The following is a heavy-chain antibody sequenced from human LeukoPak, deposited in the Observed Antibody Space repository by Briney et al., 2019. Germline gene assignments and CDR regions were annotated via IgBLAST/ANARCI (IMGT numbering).Heavy chain of an antibody. J-gene: IGHJ4*02. CDR3: ARERRDDYGGFDY. Sequence: SQTLSLTCTVSGGSISSGDYYWSWIRQPPGKGLEWLGYIYYSGSTYYNPSLKSRVTISVDTSKNQFSLKLSSVTAADTAVYYCARERRDDYGGFDYWGQGTLVTVSS. CDR2: IYYSGST. D-gene: IGHD4-23*01. CDR1: GGSISSGDYY. V-gene: IGHV4-30-4*01.